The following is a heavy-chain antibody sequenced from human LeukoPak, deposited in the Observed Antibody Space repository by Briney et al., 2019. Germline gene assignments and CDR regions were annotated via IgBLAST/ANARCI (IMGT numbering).Heavy chain of an antibody. Sequence: TGGSLRLSCAASGFIFSSYSMNWVRQAPGKGLEWVSSITSSSNYIYYADSVKGRFTISRDNAKSSLYLQMNSLIVEDTAVYYCARAGRRLLFLESWGLGTLVTVSS. CDR2: ITSSSNYI. D-gene: IGHD6-6*01. CDR1: GFIFSSYS. CDR3: ARAGRRLLFLES. V-gene: IGHV3-21*01. J-gene: IGHJ4*02.